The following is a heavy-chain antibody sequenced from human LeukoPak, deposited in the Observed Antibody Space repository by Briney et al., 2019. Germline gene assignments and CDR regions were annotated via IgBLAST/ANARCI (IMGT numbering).Heavy chain of an antibody. J-gene: IGHJ4*02. V-gene: IGHV3-30*18. CDR1: GFTFSNYG. CDR3: AKVVSTGYDNYFDY. D-gene: IGHD5-12*01. CDR2: ISYDGKNY. Sequence: PGRSLRLSCAASGFTFSNYGMHWVRQAPGKGLEWVALISYDGKNYNYADSVKGRFTISRDNSKNTPYLQMNSLRPEDTAVYYCAKVVSTGYDNYFDYWGQGTLVTVSS.